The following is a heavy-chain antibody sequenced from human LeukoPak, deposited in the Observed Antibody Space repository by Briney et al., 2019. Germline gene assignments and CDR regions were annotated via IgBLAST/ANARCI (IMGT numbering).Heavy chain of an antibody. V-gene: IGHV4-39*01. D-gene: IGHD4-17*01. J-gene: IGHJ4*02. CDR1: GGSISSITYY. CDR3: GRGGDYGDLRYFDY. Sequence: SETLSLTCTVSGGSISSITYYWAWIRQPPGKGLEWIGSIYYSGSTYYNPSLKSRVTISVDTSKNQFSLKLNSVTAADTAVYYCGRGGDYGDLRYFDYWGQGTLVTVSS. CDR2: IYYSGST.